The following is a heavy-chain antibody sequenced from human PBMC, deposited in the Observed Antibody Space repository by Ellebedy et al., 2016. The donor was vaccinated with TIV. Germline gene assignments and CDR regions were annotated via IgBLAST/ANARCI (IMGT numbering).Heavy chain of an antibody. CDR3: ARDSGYCGGGSCYPGNY. J-gene: IGHJ4*02. Sequence: PGGSLRLSCAASGFTFSSYGMHWVRQAPGKGLEWVAVIWYDGRNKYYADSVKGRFTISRDNSKNTLYLQMNSLRAEDTAVYYCARDSGYCGGGSCYPGNYWGQGTLVTVSS. D-gene: IGHD2-15*01. V-gene: IGHV3-33*08. CDR1: GFTFSSYG. CDR2: IWYDGRNK.